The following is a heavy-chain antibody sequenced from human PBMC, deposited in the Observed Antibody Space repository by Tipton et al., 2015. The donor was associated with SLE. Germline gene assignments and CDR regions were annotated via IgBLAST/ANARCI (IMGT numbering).Heavy chain of an antibody. D-gene: IGHD5-24*01. J-gene: IGHJ4*02. CDR1: GGSISSYY. CDR3: ASLPIVEMARAY. Sequence: TLSLTCTVSGGSISSYYWSWIRQPPGKGLEWIGYIYYSGSTNYNPSLKSRVTVSVDTSQNQFSLRLRSVTAADSAVYYCASLPIVEMARAYWGQGTLVTVSS. CDR2: IYYSGST. V-gene: IGHV4-59*01.